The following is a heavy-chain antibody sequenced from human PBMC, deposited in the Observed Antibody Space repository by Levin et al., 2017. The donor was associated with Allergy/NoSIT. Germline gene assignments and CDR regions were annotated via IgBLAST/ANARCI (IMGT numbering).Heavy chain of an antibody. V-gene: IGHV3-21*01. CDR3: ARGSTIIQRVDRFDI. CDR1: GFTFSSYS. CDR2: ISTTSLHI. D-gene: IGHD5-18*01. J-gene: IGHJ3*02. Sequence: GGSLRLSCAASGFTFSSYSMNWVRQAPGKGLEWVSSISTTSLHIYYADSVKGRFTISRDNAKNSLFLQMNSLRAEDTAVYFCARGSTIIQRVDRFDIWGQGTMVTVSS.